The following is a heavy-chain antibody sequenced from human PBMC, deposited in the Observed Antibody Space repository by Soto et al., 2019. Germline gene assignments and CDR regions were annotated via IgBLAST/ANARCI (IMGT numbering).Heavy chain of an antibody. Sequence: SETLSLTCSVSGGSVNNKTYYWSWIRQPPGKGLEWIGYIYYTGTTYYNPSLKSRLTISIDTSKSQFSLKLTSVTAADTAVYFCARYQKGPFDSWGQGTPVTVSS. CDR1: GGSVNNKTYY. CDR3: ARYQKGPFDS. V-gene: IGHV4-30-4*01. D-gene: IGHD2-2*01. J-gene: IGHJ4*02. CDR2: IYYTGTT.